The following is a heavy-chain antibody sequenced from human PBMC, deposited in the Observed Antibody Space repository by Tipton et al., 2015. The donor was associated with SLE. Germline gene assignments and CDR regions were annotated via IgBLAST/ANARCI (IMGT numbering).Heavy chain of an antibody. CDR3: ARVTYYGFWRGCLDY. V-gene: IGHV3-20*04. CDR2: INSNGGST. Sequence: SLRLSCEASGFTFDDYGMSRVRQAPGKGRAWVSGINSNGGSTDYADSVKGRFIISRDNAKNSLYLQMNSLRAEHTALYYCARVTYYGFWRGCLDYWGQGTLVTVS. CDR1: GFTFDDYG. D-gene: IGHD3-3*01. J-gene: IGHJ4*02.